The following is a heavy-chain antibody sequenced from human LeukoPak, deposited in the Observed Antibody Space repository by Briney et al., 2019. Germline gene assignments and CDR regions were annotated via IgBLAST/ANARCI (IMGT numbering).Heavy chain of an antibody. CDR2: IIPVFGSA. J-gene: IGHJ3*02. D-gene: IGHD1-26*01. V-gene: IGHV1-69*05. CDR3: ASGGGSWDAFDT. CDR1: GGTFGNYA. Sequence: SVKVSCKASGGTFGNYAIHWVRQALGQGLEWMGGIIPVFGSANYAQKFQGRVTITTDESTSTAFMDLSSLTSEDTAVYYCASGGGSWDAFDTWGQGTMVTVSS.